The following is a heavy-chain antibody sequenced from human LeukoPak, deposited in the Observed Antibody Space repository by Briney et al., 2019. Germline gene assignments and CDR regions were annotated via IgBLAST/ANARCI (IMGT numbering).Heavy chain of an antibody. CDR1: GGTFSNYA. Sequence: ASVKVSCKAPGGTFSNYAISWVRQAPGQGLEWMGRIIPILGIANYAQKFQGRVTITADKSTSTAYMELSSLRSDDTAVYYCARDNPHCSGGSCLGNRNWFDPWGQGTLVTVSS. D-gene: IGHD2-15*01. V-gene: IGHV1-69*04. J-gene: IGHJ5*02. CDR3: ARDNPHCSGGSCLGNRNWFDP. CDR2: IIPILGIA.